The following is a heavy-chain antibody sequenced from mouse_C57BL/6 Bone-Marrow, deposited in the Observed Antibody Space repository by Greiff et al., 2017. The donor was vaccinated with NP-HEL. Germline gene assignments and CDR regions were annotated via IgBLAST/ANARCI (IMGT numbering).Heavy chain of an antibody. J-gene: IGHJ1*03. V-gene: IGHV1-80*01. CDR1: GYAFSSYW. D-gene: IGHD2-1*01. CDR3: ARGVYGTWYFDV. CDR2: IYPGDGDT. Sequence: SGAELVKPGASVKISCKASGYAFSSYWMNWVKQRPGKGLEWIGQIYPGDGDTNYNGKFKGKATLTADKSSSTAYMQLSSLTSEDSAVYFCARGVYGTWYFDVWGTGTTVTVSS.